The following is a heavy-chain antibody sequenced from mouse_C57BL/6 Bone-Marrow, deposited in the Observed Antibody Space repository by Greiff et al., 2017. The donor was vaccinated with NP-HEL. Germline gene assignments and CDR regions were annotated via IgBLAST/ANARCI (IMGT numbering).Heavy chain of an antibody. CDR1: GYAFSSSW. Sequence: QVQLQQSGPELVKPGASVKISCKASGYAFSSSWMNWVKQRPGKGLEWIGRIYPGDGDTNYNGKFKGKATLTADKSSSTAYMQLSSLTSEDSAVYCCARSPIYYDYEDYAMDYWGQGTSVTVSS. D-gene: IGHD2-4*01. CDR3: ARSPIYYDYEDYAMDY. CDR2: IYPGDGDT. V-gene: IGHV1-82*01. J-gene: IGHJ4*01.